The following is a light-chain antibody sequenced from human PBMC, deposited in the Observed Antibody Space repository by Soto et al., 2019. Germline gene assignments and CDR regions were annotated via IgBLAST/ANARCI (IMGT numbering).Light chain of an antibody. V-gene: IGLV3-1*01. CDR1: KLGDKN. J-gene: IGLJ1*01. CDR2: QDT. Sequence: YELTQSPSVSVSPGQTATITCSGDKLGDKNVCWYQQQSGQSLVLVIYQDTKRPSGIPERFSGSNSGNTASLPLSGTKAMDEADYYCQAWDSGTFNVLGTETQVPVL. CDR3: QAWDSGTFNV.